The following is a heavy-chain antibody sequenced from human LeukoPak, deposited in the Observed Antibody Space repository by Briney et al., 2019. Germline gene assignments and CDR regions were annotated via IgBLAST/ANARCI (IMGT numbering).Heavy chain of an antibody. CDR1: GGSFSGYY. Sequence: PSETLSLTCAVYGGSFSGYYWSWIRQPPGKGLEWIGEINHSGSTNYNPSLKSRVTISVDTSKNQFSLKLSSVTAADTAVYYCARAPGYCSSTSCYTGGYYYYGMDVWGQGTTVTVSS. J-gene: IGHJ6*02. D-gene: IGHD2-2*02. CDR3: ARAPGYCSSTSCYTGGYYYYGMDV. CDR2: INHSGST. V-gene: IGHV4-34*01.